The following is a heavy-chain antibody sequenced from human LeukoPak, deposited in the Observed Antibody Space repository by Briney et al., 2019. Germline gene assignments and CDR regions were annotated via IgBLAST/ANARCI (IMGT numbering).Heavy chain of an antibody. Sequence: PSETLSLTCTVSGGSISSSSYYWGWIRQPPGKGLEWIGSIYYSGSTYYNPALKSRVTISVATSKNQFSLKLSSVTAADTAVYYCARQLLYSSSSDFDCWGQGTLVTVSS. V-gene: IGHV4-39*01. D-gene: IGHD6-6*01. CDR3: ARQLLYSSSSDFDC. J-gene: IGHJ4*02. CDR2: IYYSGST. CDR1: GGSISSSSYY.